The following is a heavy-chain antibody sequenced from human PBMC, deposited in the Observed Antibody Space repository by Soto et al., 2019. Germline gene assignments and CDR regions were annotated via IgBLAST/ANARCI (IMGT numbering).Heavy chain of an antibody. CDR1: GFTFNIYW. Sequence: EVQLVESGGGLVQPGGSLRLSCAASGFTFNIYWMHWVRQAPGKGLVWVSRINSDASSTNYADSVKGRFTISRDNAKNSLYLKMKGLGVETTAVFYGERGVRGGASPYYYYARHVWAQGTTVTFSS. V-gene: IGHV3-74*01. D-gene: IGHD3-10*01. CDR2: INSDASST. J-gene: IGHJ6*02. CDR3: ERGVRGGASPYYYYARHV.